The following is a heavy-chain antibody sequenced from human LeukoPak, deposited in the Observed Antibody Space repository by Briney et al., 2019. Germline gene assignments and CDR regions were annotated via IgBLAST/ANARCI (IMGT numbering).Heavy chain of an antibody. D-gene: IGHD4-17*01. CDR2: IYYSGST. CDR1: GGSISSYY. J-gene: IGHJ4*02. Sequence: KPSETLSLXCTVSGGSISSYYWSWIRRPPGKGLEWIGYIYYSGSTSYNPSLKSRVTMSVDTSKNQFSLNLSSVTAADTAVYYCARIDTVDYGYYFDYWGQGTLVTVSS. CDR3: ARIDTVDYGYYFDY. V-gene: IGHV4-59*01.